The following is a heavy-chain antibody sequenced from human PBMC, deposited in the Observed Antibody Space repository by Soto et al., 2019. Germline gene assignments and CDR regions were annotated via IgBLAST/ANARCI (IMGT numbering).Heavy chain of an antibody. J-gene: IGHJ4*02. V-gene: IGHV3-11*04. Sequence: PGGSLRLSCAASGFTFSDHYMSWIRQAPGKGLEWISYMTRSGSSSSYADSVKGRFTISRDNAKNSLYLQMNSLRDEDTAVYYCARLGGKEDGYNFGYWGQGTLVTVSS. D-gene: IGHD5-12*01. CDR3: ARLGGKEDGYNFGY. CDR1: GFTFSDHY. CDR2: MTRSGSSS.